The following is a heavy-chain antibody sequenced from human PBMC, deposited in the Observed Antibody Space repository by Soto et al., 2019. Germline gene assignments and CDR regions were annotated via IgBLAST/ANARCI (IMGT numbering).Heavy chain of an antibody. V-gene: IGHV5-51*01. Sequence: GESLKISCKGSGYSFTSYWIGWVRQMPGKGLEWMGIIYPGDSDTRYSPSFQGQVTISADKSISTAYLQWSSLKASDTAIYYCARHARDCSSTSCYYNWFDPWGQGTLVTVSS. CDR2: IYPGDSDT. D-gene: IGHD2-2*01. CDR3: ARHARDCSSTSCYYNWFDP. J-gene: IGHJ5*02. CDR1: GYSFTSYW.